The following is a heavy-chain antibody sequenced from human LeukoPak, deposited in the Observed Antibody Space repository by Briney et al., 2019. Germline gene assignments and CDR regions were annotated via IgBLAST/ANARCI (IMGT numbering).Heavy chain of an antibody. D-gene: IGHD1-26*01. CDR2: MNPNSGNT. CDR3: ARGRKSGRGATLSPNYYYMDV. CDR1: GYIFTSYD. J-gene: IGHJ6*03. V-gene: IGHV1-8*01. Sequence: ASVKVSCKASGYIFTSYDINWVRQATGQGLEWMGWMNPNSGNTGYAQKFQGRVTMTRNTSISTAYMELSSLRSEDTAVYYCARGRKSGRGATLSPNYYYMDVWGKGTTVTVSS.